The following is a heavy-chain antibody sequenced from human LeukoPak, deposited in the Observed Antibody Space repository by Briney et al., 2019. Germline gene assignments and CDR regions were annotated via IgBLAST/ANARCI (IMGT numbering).Heavy chain of an antibody. D-gene: IGHD3-3*01. CDR3: ARVLEGVFGVVSAFDI. CDR1: GYTFTGYY. CDR2: INPNSGGT. V-gene: IGHV1-2*02. J-gene: IGHJ3*02. Sequence: ASVKVSCKASGYTFTGYYMHWVRQAPGQGLEWMGWINPNSGGTNYAQKFQGRVTMTRDTSISTAYMELSRLRSDDTAVYYCARVLEGVFGVVSAFDIWGQGTMVTVSS.